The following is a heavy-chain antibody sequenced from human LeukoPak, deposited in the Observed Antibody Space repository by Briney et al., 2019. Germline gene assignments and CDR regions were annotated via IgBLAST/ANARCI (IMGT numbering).Heavy chain of an antibody. D-gene: IGHD6-6*01. CDR1: GYTFTGYY. J-gene: IGHJ4*02. CDR3: ARSSEIAARPFDY. CDR2: INPNSGGT. V-gene: IGHV1-2*06. Sequence: GASVKVSCKASGYTFTGYYMHWVRQAPGQGLEWMGRINPNSGGTNYAQKFQGRVTMTRDTSISTAYMELSRLRSDDTAVYYCARSSEIAARPFDYWGQGTLVTVSS.